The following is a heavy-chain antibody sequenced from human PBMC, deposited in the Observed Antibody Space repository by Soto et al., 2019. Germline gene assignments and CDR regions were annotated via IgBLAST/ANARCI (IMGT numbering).Heavy chain of an antibody. CDR1: GYTFIDYY. Sequence: QVQLVQSGAEVKKPGASVKVSCEASGYTFIDYYMHWVRQAPGQGFEWMGRISPKSGGTNYAQKLQGRVTMTWDTSLNTAYMGLSSLMSEDTAVYYCARPPGYISAWYSFDLWGQGTLVTVSS. D-gene: IGHD6-19*01. CDR2: ISPKSGGT. J-gene: IGHJ4*02. CDR3: ARPPGYISAWYSFDL. V-gene: IGHV1-2*02.